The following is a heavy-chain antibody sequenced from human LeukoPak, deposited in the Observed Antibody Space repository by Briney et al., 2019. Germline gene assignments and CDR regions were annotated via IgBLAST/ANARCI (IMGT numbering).Heavy chain of an antibody. CDR3: ARGAPRDAFDI. J-gene: IGHJ3*02. V-gene: IGHV4-59*01. CDR1: GGSISSNY. Sequence: SETLSLTCTVSGGSISSNYWSWSRQPPGKGLEWIGYIYYSGSTNYNPSLKSRVTISVDTSKNQFSLKLSSVTAADTAVYYCARGAPRDAFDIWGQGTMVTVSS. CDR2: IYYSGST.